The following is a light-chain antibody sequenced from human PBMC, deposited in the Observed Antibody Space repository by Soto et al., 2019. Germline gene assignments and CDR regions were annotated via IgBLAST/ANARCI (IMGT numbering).Light chain of an antibody. J-gene: IGKJ2*01. Sequence: EIVMTQSPATLSVSPGERATLSCWASQSVSHNSAWYQQKPGQTPRLLIYGASTRATGSPARFGGSGSGTEFTLTISSLQSEDFAVYYCQQYNNWPSYTFGQGTKLEIK. CDR2: GAS. V-gene: IGKV3-15*01. CDR1: QSVSHN. CDR3: QQYNNWPSYT.